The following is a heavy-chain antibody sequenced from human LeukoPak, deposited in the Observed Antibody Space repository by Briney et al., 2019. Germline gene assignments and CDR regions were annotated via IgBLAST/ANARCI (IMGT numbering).Heavy chain of an antibody. Sequence: SETLSLTCTVSGGSISSSSYYWGWIRQPPGKGLEWIGSIYYSGSTYYNPSLKSRVTISVDTSKNQFSLKLSSVTAADTAVYYCAVTAMVTSSLDYWGQGTLVTVSS. J-gene: IGHJ4*02. V-gene: IGHV4-39*07. CDR3: AVTAMVTSSLDY. CDR2: IYYSGST. CDR1: GGSISSSSYY. D-gene: IGHD5-18*01.